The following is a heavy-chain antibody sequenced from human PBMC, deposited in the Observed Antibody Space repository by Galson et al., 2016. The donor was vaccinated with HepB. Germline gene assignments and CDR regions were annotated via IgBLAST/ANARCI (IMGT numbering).Heavy chain of an antibody. J-gene: IGHJ4*02. Sequence: QSGAEVKKSGESLRISCKASGSTFTKYWIGWVRQKPGKGLEWMGIISPADFDSRYSPTFQGQVTFSADKSINTAYLQWSGLKASDTAIYFCARLRRDDFWSDYSYWGQGTLVTVSS. CDR3: ARLRRDDFWSDYSY. CDR2: ISPADFDS. CDR1: GSTFTKYW. D-gene: IGHD3-3*01. V-gene: IGHV5-51*01.